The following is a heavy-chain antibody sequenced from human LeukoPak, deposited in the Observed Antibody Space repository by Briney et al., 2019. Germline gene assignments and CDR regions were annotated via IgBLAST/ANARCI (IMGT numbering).Heavy chain of an antibody. CDR1: GGSISSSSYY. V-gene: IGHV4-39*07. Sequence: SETLSLTCTVSGGSISSSSYYWGWIRQPPGKGLEWIGSIYYSGSTYYNPSLKSRVTISVDTSKNQFSLKLSSVTAADTAVYYCARSPMVRGVNYYYYYYMDVWGKGTTVTISS. J-gene: IGHJ6*03. CDR2: IYYSGST. D-gene: IGHD3-10*01. CDR3: ARSPMVRGVNYYYYYYMDV.